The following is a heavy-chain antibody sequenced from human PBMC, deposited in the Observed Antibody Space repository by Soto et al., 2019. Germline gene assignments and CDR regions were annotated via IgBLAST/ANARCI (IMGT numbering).Heavy chain of an antibody. CDR2: IYYSGST. V-gene: IGHV4-61*01. CDR3: ARDRGEWETRGIVDYYYYGMDV. CDR1: GGSVSSGSYY. Sequence: QVQLQESGPRLVKPSETLSLTCTVSGGSVSSGSYYWSWIRQPPGKGLEWIGYIYYSGSTNYNPSLKSRVTISVDTSKKQFSLKLSSVTAADTAVYYCARDRGEWETRGIVDYYYYGMDVWGQGTTVTVSS. J-gene: IGHJ6*02. D-gene: IGHD1-26*01.